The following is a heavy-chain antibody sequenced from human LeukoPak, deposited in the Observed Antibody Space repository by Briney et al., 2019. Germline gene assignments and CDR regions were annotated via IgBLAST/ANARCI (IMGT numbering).Heavy chain of an antibody. Sequence: SVKVSCKASGYTFTSYYMHWVRQAPGQGLEWMGGIIPIFDTANYAQKFQGRVTITTDESTSTAYMELSSLRSEDTAVYYCARELTGGNWFDPWGQGTLVTVSS. J-gene: IGHJ5*02. D-gene: IGHD7-27*01. V-gene: IGHV1-69*05. CDR1: GYTFTSYY. CDR3: ARELTGGNWFDP. CDR2: IIPIFDTA.